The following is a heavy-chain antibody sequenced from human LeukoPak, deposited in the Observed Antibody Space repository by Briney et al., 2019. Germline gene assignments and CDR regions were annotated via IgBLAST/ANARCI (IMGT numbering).Heavy chain of an antibody. CDR2: ITNSGGTI. CDR1: GFNFSDFF. D-gene: IGHD5-24*01. CDR3: ARGSNYPEY. V-gene: IGHV3-11*01. J-gene: IGHJ4*02. Sequence: GGSLRLSCAASGFNFSDFFMSWIRQAPGKGLEWLSYITNSGGTIYYADSVKGRFTVSRDNAKNSLYLQMNSLTAEDTAVYYCARGSNYPEYWGQGTLVTVSS.